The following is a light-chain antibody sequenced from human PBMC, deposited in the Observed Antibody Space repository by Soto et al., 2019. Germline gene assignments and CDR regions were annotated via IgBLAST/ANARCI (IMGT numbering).Light chain of an antibody. CDR3: QQYNSYPLT. V-gene: IGKV1-5*03. J-gene: IGKJ4*01. CDR1: QSISSW. Sequence: DIQMTQSPSTLSASVGDRVTITCRASQSISSWLAWYQQKPGKAPNLLIYKASSLESGVPSRFSGSGSGTEFTLTISSLQPDDSETYYCQQYNSYPLTFGGGTKVEIK. CDR2: KAS.